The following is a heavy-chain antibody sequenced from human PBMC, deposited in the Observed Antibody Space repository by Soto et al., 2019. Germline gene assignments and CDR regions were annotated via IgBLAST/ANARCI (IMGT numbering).Heavy chain of an antibody. V-gene: IGHV3-7*01. D-gene: IGHD3-3*01. CDR3: ARDRFLEWLLDYYYYYYMDV. CDR1: GFTFSSYW. J-gene: IGHJ6*03. Sequence: GGSLRLSCAASGFTFSSYWMSWVRQAPGKGLEWVANIKQDGSEKYYVDSVKGRFTISRDNAKNSLYLQMNSLRAEDTAVYYCARDRFLEWLLDYYYYYYMDVWDKGTTVTVSS. CDR2: IKQDGSEK.